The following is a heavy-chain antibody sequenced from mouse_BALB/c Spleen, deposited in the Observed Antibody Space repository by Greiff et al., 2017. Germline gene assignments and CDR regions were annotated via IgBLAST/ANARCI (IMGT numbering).Heavy chain of an antibody. V-gene: IGHV5-9-3*01. CDR2: ISSGGSYT. J-gene: IGHJ3*01. D-gene: IGHD1-2*01. CDR3: SRRGYTSWFAY. Sequence: EVKVVESGGGLVKPGGSLKLSCAASGFTFSSYAMSWVRQTPEKRLEWVATISSGGSYTYYPDSVKGRFTISRDNAKNTLYLQMSSLRSEDTAMYYCSRRGYTSWFAYWGQGTLVTVSA. CDR1: GFTFSSYA.